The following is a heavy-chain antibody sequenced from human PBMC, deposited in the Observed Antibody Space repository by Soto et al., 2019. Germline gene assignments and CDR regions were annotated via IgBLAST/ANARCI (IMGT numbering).Heavy chain of an antibody. CDR2: INHSGST. J-gene: IGHJ6*03. CDR3: ARWQGDYVILTGYYPYYYYYYMDG. CDR1: GGSFSGYY. V-gene: IGHV4-34*01. Sequence: SETLSLTCAVYGGSFSGYYWSWIRQPPGKGLEWIGEINHSGSTNYNPSLKSRVTISVDTSKNQFSLKLSSVTAADTAVYYCARWQGDYVILTGYYPYYYYYYMDGGGKGTTVTVSS. D-gene: IGHD3-9*01.